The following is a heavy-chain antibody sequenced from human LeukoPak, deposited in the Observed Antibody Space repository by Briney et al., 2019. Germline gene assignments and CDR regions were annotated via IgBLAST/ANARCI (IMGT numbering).Heavy chain of an antibody. J-gene: IGHJ4*02. CDR1: GFTVSSYA. V-gene: IGHV3-23*01. D-gene: IGHD1-26*01. Sequence: GGSLRLSCAASGFTVSSYAMSWVRQAPGKGLEWVSAISGSGGSTYYADSVKGRFTISRDNSKNTLYLQMNSLRAEDTAVYYCAKQGVLIRSYRDGVDYWGQGTLVTVSS. CDR3: AKQGVLIRSYRDGVDY. CDR2: ISGSGGST.